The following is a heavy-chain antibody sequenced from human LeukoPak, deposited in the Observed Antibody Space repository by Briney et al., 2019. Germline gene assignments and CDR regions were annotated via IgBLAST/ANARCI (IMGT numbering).Heavy chain of an antibody. Sequence: SGPTLVNPTQTLTLTCTFSGFSLSTSGMCVSWIRQPPGKALEWLALIDWDADTYYSTSLKTRLTISKDTSKNQVVLTMTNMDPVDTATYYCTRTYSGSYPVHYWDQGTLVTVSS. CDR1: GFSLSTSGMC. J-gene: IGHJ4*02. D-gene: IGHD1-26*01. CDR2: IDWDADT. V-gene: IGHV2-70*13. CDR3: TRTYSGSYPVHY.